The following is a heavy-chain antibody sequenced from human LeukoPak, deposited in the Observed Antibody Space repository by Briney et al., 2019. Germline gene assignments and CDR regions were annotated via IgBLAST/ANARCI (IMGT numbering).Heavy chain of an antibody. D-gene: IGHD4-17*01. Sequence: SETLSLTCTVSGGSISSYYWSWIRQPPGKGLEWIGYIYYSGSTNYNPSLKSRVTISVDTSKNQFSLKLSSVTAADTAVYYCARVSTDYGDYEPNFDYWGQGTLVTLSS. CDR1: GGSISSYY. V-gene: IGHV4-59*01. CDR3: ARVSTDYGDYEPNFDY. J-gene: IGHJ4*02. CDR2: IYYSGST.